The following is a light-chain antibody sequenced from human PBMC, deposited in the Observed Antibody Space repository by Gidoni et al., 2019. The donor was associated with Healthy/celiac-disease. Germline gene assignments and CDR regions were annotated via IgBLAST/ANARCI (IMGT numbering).Light chain of an antibody. CDR2: GAS. J-gene: IGKJ5*01. V-gene: IGKV3-20*01. CDR3: QQYGSSPPIT. CDR1: QSVSSSY. Sequence: EIVLTKSPVTLSLSPGERATVSCRASQSVSSSYLAWYQQKPGQAPRLLIYGASSRATGLPDRFSGSGSATDFTLTISRLEPEEFAVYYCQQYGSSPPITFGQGTRLEIK.